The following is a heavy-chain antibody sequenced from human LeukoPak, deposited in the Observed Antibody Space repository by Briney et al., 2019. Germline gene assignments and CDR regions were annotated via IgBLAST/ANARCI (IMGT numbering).Heavy chain of an antibody. CDR3: VRDYYGSGSYPPFDP. Sequence: GASVRVSCKASGYTFTGYYMHWVRQAPGQGLEWMGWINPNSGGTHYAQNFQGRVTMTTDTSISTAYMDLSSLRSDDTAIYYCVRDYYGSGSYPPFDPWGHGTLVTVS. CDR2: INPNSGGT. D-gene: IGHD3-10*01. J-gene: IGHJ5*02. V-gene: IGHV1-2*02. CDR1: GYTFTGYY.